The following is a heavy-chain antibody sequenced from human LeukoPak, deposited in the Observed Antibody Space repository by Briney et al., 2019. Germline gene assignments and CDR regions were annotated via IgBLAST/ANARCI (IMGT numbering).Heavy chain of an antibody. J-gene: IGHJ4*02. V-gene: IGHV4-59*08. D-gene: IGHD3-22*01. CDR2: IVYSGSA. Sequence: PSETLSLTCTVSGGSINTYYWSWIRQPPGKGLEWIGHIVYSGSANYNPSLNSRVTISVDTSKNQFSLKLSSVTAADTAVYYCAWDSSGFYYYYWGQGTLVTVSS. CDR3: AWDSSGFYYYY. CDR1: GGSINTYY.